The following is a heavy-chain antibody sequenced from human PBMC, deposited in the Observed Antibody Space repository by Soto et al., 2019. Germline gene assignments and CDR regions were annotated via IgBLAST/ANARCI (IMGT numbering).Heavy chain of an antibody. CDR3: ARSLSWNPYFAL. Sequence: SETLSLTCSVSGAYVSTKSWNWIRKPPGKELEWIAYGYHFGTRNYNPRLKRRVTISIGTPKNEVTRNGPAVTAADTAVYFCARSLSWNPYFALSREGSRVT. J-gene: IGHJ5*02. V-gene: IGHV4-59*02. D-gene: IGHD1-1*01. CDR1: GAYVSTKS. CDR2: GYHFGTR.